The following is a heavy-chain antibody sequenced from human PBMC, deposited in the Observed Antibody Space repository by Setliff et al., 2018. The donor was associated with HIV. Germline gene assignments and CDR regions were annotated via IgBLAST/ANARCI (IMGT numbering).Heavy chain of an antibody. Sequence: SETLSLTCTVSGGSISSYYWSWIRQPPGKGLEWLGEINHSGSTNYNPSLKSRVTISVDTSKNQFSLKLSSVTAADTAVYYCAVVVAANLYDYWGQGTLVTVSS. V-gene: IGHV4-34*01. J-gene: IGHJ4*02. CDR2: INHSGST. CDR3: AVVVAANLYDY. D-gene: IGHD2-15*01. CDR1: GGSISSYY.